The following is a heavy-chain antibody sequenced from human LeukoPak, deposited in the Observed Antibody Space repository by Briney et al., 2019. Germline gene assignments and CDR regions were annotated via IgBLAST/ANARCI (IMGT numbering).Heavy chain of an antibody. CDR3: VRDSAAGKWFNP. V-gene: IGHV1-18*01. J-gene: IGHJ5*02. Sequence: GASVKVSCKASHYTFTSYGISWVRQAPGQGLEWMGWISAYNGNTNYTQKFQGRVTMTTDTSTSTAYMELRSLRSDDTAVYYCVRDSAAGKWFNPWGQGTLVTVSS. CDR1: HYTFTSYG. CDR2: ISAYNGNT. D-gene: IGHD6-19*01.